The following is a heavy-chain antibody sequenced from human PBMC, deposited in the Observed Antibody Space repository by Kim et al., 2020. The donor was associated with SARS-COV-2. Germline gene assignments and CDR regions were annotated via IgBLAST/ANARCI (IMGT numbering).Heavy chain of an antibody. CDR2: ISYDGSNK. D-gene: IGHD1-26*01. J-gene: IGHJ4*02. Sequence: GGSLRLSCAASGFTFSSYAMHWVRQAPGKGLEWVAVISYDGSNKYYADSVKGRFTISRDNSKNTLYLQMNSLRAEDTAVYYCARAGLRSGSYSAAIDYWGQGTLVTVSS. V-gene: IGHV3-30*04. CDR3: ARAGLRSGSYSAAIDY. CDR1: GFTFSSYA.